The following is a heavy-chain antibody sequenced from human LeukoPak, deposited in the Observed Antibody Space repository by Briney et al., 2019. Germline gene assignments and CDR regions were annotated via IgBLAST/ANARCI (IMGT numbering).Heavy chain of an antibody. CDR3: ARDSSGSYDY. CDR1: GFTFSIYW. CDR2: ISNDGSAT. J-gene: IGHJ4*02. D-gene: IGHD1-26*01. Sequence: GGSLRLSCAASGFTFSIYWMHWVRQAPGTGLVLVSRISNDGSATIYVDSVKGRFTISRDNAKNTLYLQMNSLRAEDTAVYYCARDSSGSYDYWGQGTLVTVSS. V-gene: IGHV3-74*01.